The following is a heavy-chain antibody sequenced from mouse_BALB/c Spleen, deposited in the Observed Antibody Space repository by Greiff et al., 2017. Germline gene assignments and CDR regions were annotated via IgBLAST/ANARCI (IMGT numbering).Heavy chain of an antibody. CDR3: NAGSPWFAY. J-gene: IGHJ3*01. Sequence: VQLQQSGAELVRSGASVKLSCTASGFNIKDYYMHWVKQRPEQGLEWIGWIDPENGDTEYAPKFQGKATMTADTSSNTAYLQLSSLTSEDTAVYYCNAGSPWFAYWGQGTLVTVSA. CDR2: IDPENGDT. CDR1: GFNIKDYY. V-gene: IGHV14-4*02.